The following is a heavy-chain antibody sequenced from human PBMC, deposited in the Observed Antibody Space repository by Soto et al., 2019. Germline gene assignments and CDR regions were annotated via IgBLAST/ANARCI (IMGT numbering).Heavy chain of an antibody. CDR2: IYWNDDK. J-gene: IGHJ4*02. CDR3: AHSPFYDYSGYPDY. Sequence: SGPTLVNPTQTLTLTCTFSGFSLSTSGAGVGWIRQPPGKALEWLALIYWNDDKRYTPSLKSRLTINKDTSKNQVVLTMTTMDPVDTATYYCAHSPFYDYSGYPDYWGQGTLVTVSS. D-gene: IGHD3-22*01. V-gene: IGHV2-5*01. CDR1: GFSLSTSGAG.